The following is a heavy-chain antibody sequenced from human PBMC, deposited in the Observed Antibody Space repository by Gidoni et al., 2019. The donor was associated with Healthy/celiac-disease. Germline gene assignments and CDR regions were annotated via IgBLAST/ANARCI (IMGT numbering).Heavy chain of an antibody. Sequence: QVQLVQSGAEVKKPGASVKVSCKAPGHTFTSHGISWVRQAPGQGLEWMGWLCADDGNTNYAKKLQGRVTMTTDTSTSTGYMELRRLRSDDTAVYYCARDRGNYYDSSGLLDYWGKGTLVTVSS. CDR1: GHTFTSHG. J-gene: IGHJ4*02. CDR3: ARDRGNYYDSSGLLDY. CDR2: LCADDGNT. V-gene: IGHV1-18*01. D-gene: IGHD3-22*01.